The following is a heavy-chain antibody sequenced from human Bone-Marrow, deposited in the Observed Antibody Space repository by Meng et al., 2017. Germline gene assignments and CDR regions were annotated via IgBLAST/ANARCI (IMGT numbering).Heavy chain of an antibody. Sequence: SCTVSGGSISSGSYYWSWIRQPAGKGLEWIGRIYTSGSTNYNPSLKSRVTISVDTSKNQFSLKLSSVTAADTAVYYCARAREYCRFDYWGQGTLVTVSS. J-gene: IGHJ4*02. D-gene: IGHD3-10*01. V-gene: IGHV4-61*02. CDR1: GGSISSGSYY. CDR2: IYTSGST. CDR3: ARAREYCRFDY.